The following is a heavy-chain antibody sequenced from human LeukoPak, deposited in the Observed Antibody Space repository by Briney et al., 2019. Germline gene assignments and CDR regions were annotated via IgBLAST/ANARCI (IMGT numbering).Heavy chain of an antibody. Sequence: PGGALRVSCVASGFMFSHHGMHWVRPPPGKGLEGEAFVWSHGTNRIYADSVKGRFTISGDKSQNTVFLQMTCLTVKDTATYYCARDAEEECDDGRSLKNWGHGTLVTVSS. CDR1: GFMFSHHG. D-gene: IGHD1-1*01. J-gene: IGHJ4*01. V-gene: IGHV3-33*01. CDR2: VWSHGTNR. CDR3: ARDAEEECDDGRSLKN.